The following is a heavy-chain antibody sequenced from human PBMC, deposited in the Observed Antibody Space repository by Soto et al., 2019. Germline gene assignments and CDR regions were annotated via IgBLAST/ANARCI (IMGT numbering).Heavy chain of an antibody. CDR2: ISYGGGTI. Sequence: PGGSLRLSCAASEFTFSNYAMSWVRQAPGKGLEWVSAISYGGGTIYYADSVKGRFTISRDNAKNTLFLQMSSLRPEDTALYYCAKALDYDSSGYYYFDSWGQGTLVTVSS. CDR1: EFTFSNYA. V-gene: IGHV3-23*01. CDR3: AKALDYDSSGYYYFDS. J-gene: IGHJ4*02. D-gene: IGHD3-22*01.